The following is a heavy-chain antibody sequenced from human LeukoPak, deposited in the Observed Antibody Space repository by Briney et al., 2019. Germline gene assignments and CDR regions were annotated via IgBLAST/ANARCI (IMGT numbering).Heavy chain of an antibody. D-gene: IGHD1-26*01. CDR1: GGTFSSYT. V-gene: IGHV1-69*04. CDR2: IIPILGIA. Sequence: ASVTVSCKASGGTFSSYTISWVRQAPGQGLEWMGRIIPILGIANYAQKFQGRVKITADKSTSTAYMELSSLRSEDTAVYYCARDHSVSRGSYFYWGQGTLVTVSS. CDR3: ARDHSVSRGSYFY. J-gene: IGHJ4*02.